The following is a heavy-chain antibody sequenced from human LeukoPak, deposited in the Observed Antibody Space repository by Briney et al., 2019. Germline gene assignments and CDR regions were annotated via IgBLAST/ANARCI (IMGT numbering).Heavy chain of an antibody. CDR2: ISYDGSNK. CDR3: AREQWLVVDY. CDR1: GFTFSSYA. Sequence: GSLRLSCAASGFTFSSYAMHWVRQAPGKGLEWVAVISYDGSNKYYANSVKGRFTTSRDNSKNTLYLQMNSLRAEDTAVYYCAREQWLVVDYWGQGTLVTVSS. J-gene: IGHJ4*02. V-gene: IGHV3-30-3*01. D-gene: IGHD6-19*01.